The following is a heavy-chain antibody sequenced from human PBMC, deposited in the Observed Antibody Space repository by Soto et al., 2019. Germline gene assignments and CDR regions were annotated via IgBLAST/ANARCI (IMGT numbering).Heavy chain of an antibody. Sequence: SETLSLTYAVSGGSISSGGYSWSWIRQPPGKGLEWIGYIYHSGSTYYNPSLKSRVTISVDRSKNQFSLKLSSVTAADTAVYYCARAPGYSGNWFDPWGQGTLVTVSS. V-gene: IGHV4-30-2*01. CDR3: ARAPGYSGNWFDP. J-gene: IGHJ5*02. D-gene: IGHD1-26*01. CDR1: GGSISSGGYS. CDR2: IYHSGST.